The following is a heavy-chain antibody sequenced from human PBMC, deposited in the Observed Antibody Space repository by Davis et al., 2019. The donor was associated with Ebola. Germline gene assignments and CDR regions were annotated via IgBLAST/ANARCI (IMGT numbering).Heavy chain of an antibody. CDR2: ISGSGGST. J-gene: IGHJ4*02. D-gene: IGHD6-6*01. CDR3: AKDLNPGYSSSGYLDY. CDR1: GFTFSSYA. V-gene: IGHV3-23*01. Sequence: PSETLSLTCAASGFTFSSYAMSWVRQAPGKGLEWVSAISGSGGSTYYADSVKGRFTISRDNSKNTLYLQMNSLRAEDTAVYYCAKDLNPGYSSSGYLDYWGQGTLVTVSS.